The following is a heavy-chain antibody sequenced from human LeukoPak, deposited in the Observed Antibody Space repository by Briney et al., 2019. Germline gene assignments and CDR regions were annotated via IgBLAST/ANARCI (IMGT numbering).Heavy chain of an antibody. D-gene: IGHD3-16*01. CDR2: IYYSGST. CDR3: ARRKVTFGGVQRAFDI. CDR1: GGSISSSSYY. J-gene: IGHJ3*02. Sequence: PSETLSLTCTVSGGSISSSSYYWGWIRQPPGKGLEWIGSIYYSGSTYYNPSLKSRVTISVDTSKNQFSLKLSSVTAADTAVCYCARRKVTFGGVQRAFDIWGQGTMVTVSS. V-gene: IGHV4-39*07.